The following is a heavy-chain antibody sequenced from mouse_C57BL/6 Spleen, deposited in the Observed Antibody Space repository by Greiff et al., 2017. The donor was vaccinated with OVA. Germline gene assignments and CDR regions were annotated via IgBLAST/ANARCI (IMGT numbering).Heavy chain of an antibody. Sequence: EVQRVESGGGLVKPGGSLKLSCAASGFTFSSYAMSWVRQTPEKRLEWVATISDGGSYTYYPDNVKGRFTISRDNAKNNLYLQMSHLKSEDTAMYYCARAPTGTGNAMDYWGQGTSVTVSS. J-gene: IGHJ4*01. CDR3: ARAPTGTGNAMDY. CDR2: ISDGGSYT. V-gene: IGHV5-4*01. D-gene: IGHD4-1*01. CDR1: GFTFSSYA.